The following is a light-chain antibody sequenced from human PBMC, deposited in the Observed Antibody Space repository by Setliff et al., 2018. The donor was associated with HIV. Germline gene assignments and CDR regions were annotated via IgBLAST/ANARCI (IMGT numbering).Light chain of an antibody. CDR3: QVWDDGSDHVV. Sequence: SYELTQPSSVSVAPGGTATIACGGDNVGTKTVQWYQRKPGRAPLLVIYFDNARPSGIPERFSGSNSGNTATLTISRVEVGDEADHYCQVWDDGSDHVVFGGGTKVTVL. J-gene: IGLJ2*01. V-gene: IGLV3-21*04. CDR2: FDN. CDR1: NVGTKT.